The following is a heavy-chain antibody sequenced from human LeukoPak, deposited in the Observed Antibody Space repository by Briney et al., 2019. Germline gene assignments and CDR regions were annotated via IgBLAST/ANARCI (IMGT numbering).Heavy chain of an antibody. D-gene: IGHD6-19*01. CDR3: ARESYSSGPYGY. CDR1: GGSLSSSSYY. CDR2: IYYSGST. V-gene: IGHV4-39*07. Sequence: SETLSLTCTVSGGSLSSSSYYWGWIRQPPGKGLEWIGSIYYSGSTYYNPSLKSRVTISVDTSKNQFSLKLSSVTAADTAVYYCARESYSSGPYGYWGQGTLVTVSS. J-gene: IGHJ4*02.